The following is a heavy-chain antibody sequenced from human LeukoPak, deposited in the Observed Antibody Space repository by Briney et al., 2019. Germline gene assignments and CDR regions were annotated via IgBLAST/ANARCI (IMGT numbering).Heavy chain of an antibody. D-gene: IGHD6-13*01. J-gene: IGHJ4*02. CDR1: GGSISSSSYY. Sequence: SETLSLTCTVSGGSISSSSYYWGWIRQPPGKGLEWIGSIYYSGSTYYNPSLKSRVSISVDTSKNQFSLKLSSVTAADTAVYYCARPGIAAAATPYYFDYWGQGTLVTVSS. CDR3: ARPGIAAAATPYYFDY. V-gene: IGHV4-39*01. CDR2: IYYSGST.